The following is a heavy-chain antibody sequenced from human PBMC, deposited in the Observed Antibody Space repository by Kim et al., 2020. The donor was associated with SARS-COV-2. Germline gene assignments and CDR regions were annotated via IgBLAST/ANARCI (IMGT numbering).Heavy chain of an antibody. J-gene: IGHJ6*02. CDR1: GYTFTSYG. CDR3: ARGGDYDFWSGYKGMDV. CDR2: ISAYNGNT. V-gene: IGHV1-18*01. Sequence: ASVKVSCKASGYTFTSYGISWVRQAPGQGLEWMGWISAYNGNTNYAQKLQGRVTMTTDTSTSTAYMELRSLRSDDTAVYYCARGGDYDFWSGYKGMDVWGQGTTVTVSS. D-gene: IGHD3-3*01.